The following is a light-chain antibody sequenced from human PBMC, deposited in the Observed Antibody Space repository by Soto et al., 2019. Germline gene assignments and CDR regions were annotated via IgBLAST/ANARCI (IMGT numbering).Light chain of an antibody. CDR2: AAS. J-gene: IGKJ4*01. V-gene: IGKV1-6*01. CDR1: QGIRND. Sequence: AIQMTQSPSSLSASVGDRVTVTCRASQGIRNDLGWYQQKLGKAPKLVIYAASSLQSGVPSRFSGSGSGTDITLTISSLQPEDFATYYCLQDYNYPLTFGGGTKVEIK. CDR3: LQDYNYPLT.